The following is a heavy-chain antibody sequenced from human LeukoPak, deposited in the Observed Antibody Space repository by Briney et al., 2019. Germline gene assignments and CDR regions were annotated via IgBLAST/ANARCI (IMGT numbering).Heavy chain of an antibody. J-gene: IGHJ4*02. CDR1: GYTFTGYY. D-gene: IGHD1/OR15-1a*01. Sequence: ASVKVSCKASGYTFTGYYMHWVRQAPGQGLEWMGWINPNSGGTNYAQKFQGRVTMTRDTSISTAYMELSRLRSDDTAVYYCATNRASAAADLDYWGRGTRVTVSS. V-gene: IGHV1-2*02. CDR3: ATNRASAAADLDY. CDR2: INPNSGGT.